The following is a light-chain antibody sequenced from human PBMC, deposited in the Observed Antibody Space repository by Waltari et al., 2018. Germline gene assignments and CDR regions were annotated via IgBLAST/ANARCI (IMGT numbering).Light chain of an antibody. Sequence: QSALTQPASVSGSPGQSITIFCSGTSSAVGYYNLFSWYQQHPAKAPQVIIYEVTKRPSGVSNRFSGSKSGNTASLTISGLQAEDEAEYFCCSFAGSVTFVVFGGGTKVTVL. V-gene: IGLV2-23*02. J-gene: IGLJ2*01. CDR3: CSFAGSVTFVV. CDR2: EVT. CDR1: SSAVGYYNL.